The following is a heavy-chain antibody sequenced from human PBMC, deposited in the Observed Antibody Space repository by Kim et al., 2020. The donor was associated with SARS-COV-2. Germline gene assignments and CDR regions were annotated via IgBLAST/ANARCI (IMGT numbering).Heavy chain of an antibody. Sequence: ASVKVSCKASGYTFTSYAMNWVRQAPGQGLEWMGWINTNTGNPTYAQGFTGRFVFSLDTSVSTAYLQISSLKAEDTAVYYCARDGGSYYDFWSGISGRFSEYGMDVWGQGTTVTVSS. CDR3: ARDGGSYYDFWSGISGRFSEYGMDV. D-gene: IGHD3-3*01. CDR2: INTNTGNP. J-gene: IGHJ6*02. V-gene: IGHV7-4-1*02. CDR1: GYTFTSYA.